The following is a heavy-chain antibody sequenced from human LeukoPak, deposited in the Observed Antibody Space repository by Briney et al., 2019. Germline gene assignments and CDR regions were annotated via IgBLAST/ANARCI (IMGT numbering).Heavy chain of an antibody. J-gene: IGHJ4*02. CDR1: GGSISSGDYY. V-gene: IGHV4-30-4*01. D-gene: IGHD6-6*01. Sequence: PSGTLSLTCTVSGGSISSGDYYWSWIRQPPGKGLEWIGHIYYSGSTYYNPSLKSRVTISVDTSKNQFSLKLSSVTAADTAVYYCASSDYSSSNIDYWGQGTLVTVSS. CDR2: IYYSGST. CDR3: ASSDYSSSNIDY.